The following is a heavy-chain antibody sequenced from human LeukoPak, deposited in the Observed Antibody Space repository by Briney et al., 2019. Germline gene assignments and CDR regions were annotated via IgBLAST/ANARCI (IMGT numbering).Heavy chain of an antibody. CDR1: GGSISSGDYY. J-gene: IGHJ4*02. D-gene: IGHD6-13*01. CDR3: ARTYSSSWYDY. V-gene: IGHV4-30-4*01. CDR2: IYYSGST. Sequence: SETLSLTCTVSGGSISSGDYYWSWIRQPPGKGLEWIGYIYYSGSTYYNPSLKSRVTISVDTSKNQFSMKLSSATAADTAVYYCARTYSSSWYDYWGQGTLVTVSS.